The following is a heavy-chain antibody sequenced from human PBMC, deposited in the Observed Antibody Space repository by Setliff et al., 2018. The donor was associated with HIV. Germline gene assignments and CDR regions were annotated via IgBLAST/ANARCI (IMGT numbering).Heavy chain of an antibody. Sequence: GESLKISCAASGFTFSSYSMNWVRQAPGKGLEWVSYISSSGATIHYADSVRGRFTISRDNAKNSLYLQMNSLRVEDTAMYYCARNPQGSYWVTRYGMDVWGRGTTVTVSS. D-gene: IGHD3-10*01. J-gene: IGHJ6*02. CDR3: ARNPQGSYWVTRYGMDV. CDR2: ISSSGATI. V-gene: IGHV3-48*04. CDR1: GFTFSSYS.